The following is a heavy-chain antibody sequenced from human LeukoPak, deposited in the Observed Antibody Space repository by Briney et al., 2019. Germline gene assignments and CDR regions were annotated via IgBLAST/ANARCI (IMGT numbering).Heavy chain of an antibody. D-gene: IGHD4/OR15-4a*01. CDR1: GLTFSSSA. J-gene: IGHJ4*02. CDR3: ARVKDYGLDH. CDR2: IQSDGSVK. Sequence: GGSLRLSCAASGLTFSSSAMDWVRQAPGKGLEWVAFIQSDGSVKNYADSVKGRFTISRDNSKNTLYFQMNSLRPEDTAVYFCARVKDYGLDHWGQGTLVTVSS. V-gene: IGHV3-30*02.